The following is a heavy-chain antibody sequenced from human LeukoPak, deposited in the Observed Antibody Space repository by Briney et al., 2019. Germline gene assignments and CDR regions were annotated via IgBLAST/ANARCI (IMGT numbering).Heavy chain of an antibody. CDR1: GFTFDDYT. D-gene: IGHD3-9*01. CDR2: ISWDGGST. Sequence: GGSLRLSCAASGFTFDDYTMHWVRQAPGKGLEWVSLISWDGGSTYYADSVKGRFTISRDNSKNSLYLQMNSLRTEDTALYYCAKAGSGADILTITLGDWGKGTTVTVSS. V-gene: IGHV3-43*01. J-gene: IGHJ6*04. CDR3: AKAGSGADILTITLGD.